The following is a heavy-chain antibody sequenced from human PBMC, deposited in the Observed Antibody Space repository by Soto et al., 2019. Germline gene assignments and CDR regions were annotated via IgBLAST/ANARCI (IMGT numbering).Heavy chain of an antibody. J-gene: IGHJ4*02. CDR3: ARVGQRYCSSTSCQFDY. CDR2: IIPILGIA. D-gene: IGHD2-2*01. V-gene: IGHV1-69*02. Sequence: SVKVSCKASGGTFSSYTISWVRQAPGQGLEWMGRIIPILGIANYAQKFQGRVTITADKSTSTAYMELSSLRSEDTAVYYCARVGQRYCSSTSCQFDYWGQGTLVTVSS. CDR1: GGTFSSYT.